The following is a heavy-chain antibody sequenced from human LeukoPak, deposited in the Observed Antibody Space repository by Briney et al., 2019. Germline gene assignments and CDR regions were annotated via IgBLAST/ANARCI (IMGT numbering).Heavy chain of an antibody. CDR1: GGSISSYY. V-gene: IGHV4-59*01. D-gene: IGHD3-16*01. CDR2: IYYSGST. J-gene: IGHJ6*03. CDR3: ARRGAHYYYMDV. Sequence: SKTLSLTCTVSGGSISSYYWSWIRQPPGKGLEWIGYIYYSGSTNYNPSLKSRVTISVDTSKNQFSLKLSSVTAADTAVYYCARRGAHYYYMDVWGKGTTVTISS.